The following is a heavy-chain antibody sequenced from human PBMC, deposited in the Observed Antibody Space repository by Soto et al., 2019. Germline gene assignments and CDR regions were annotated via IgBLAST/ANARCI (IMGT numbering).Heavy chain of an antibody. J-gene: IGHJ4*02. Sequence: QVQLQESGPGLMKPSETLSLTCTVSGASITSSSFWSWIRQPAGKGLEWIGRFSLSGTTNYNPSLRSRVPVSADVSKTQFALRLTSVTAADTALYYCARGMTPPGAPAWYYFDSWGQGTLVTVSS. CDR2: FSLSGTT. CDR1: GASITSSS. CDR3: ARGMTPPGAPAWYYFDS. D-gene: IGHD2-8*02. V-gene: IGHV4-4*07.